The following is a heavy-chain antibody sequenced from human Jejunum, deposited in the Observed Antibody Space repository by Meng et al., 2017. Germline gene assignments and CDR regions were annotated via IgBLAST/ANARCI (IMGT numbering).Heavy chain of an antibody. CDR3: ARDLLDPNIAATGWFDP. Sequence: GLGLVTPSGPLSLVFASSGSFISNNKWWSWARQPPGKGLEWIGDISHTGRINYNPSLKSRVTMSLDKSKNQFSLDLTSVTGADTAVYYCARDLLDPNIAATGWFDPWGQGTLVTVSS. V-gene: IGHV4-4*02. CDR2: ISHTGRI. D-gene: IGHD2/OR15-2a*01. CDR1: GSFISNNKW. J-gene: IGHJ5*02.